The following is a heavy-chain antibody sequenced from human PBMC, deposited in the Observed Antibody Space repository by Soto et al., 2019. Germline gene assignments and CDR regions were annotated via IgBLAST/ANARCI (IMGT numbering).Heavy chain of an antibody. CDR3: AREIMPLTNDWYFDL. J-gene: IGHJ2*01. CDR1: GGSISGGVHS. CDR2: IFDSGST. Sequence: QVQLQESGPGLVKPSETLSLTCTVSGGSISGGVHSWSWIRQPPGKGLEWIGNIFDSGSTYYTPSLKSRLTISVDTSKNQFSLRLSSVTAADTAVYYGAREIMPLTNDWYFDLWGRGTLVTVSS. V-gene: IGHV4-30-4*01. D-gene: IGHD2-8*01.